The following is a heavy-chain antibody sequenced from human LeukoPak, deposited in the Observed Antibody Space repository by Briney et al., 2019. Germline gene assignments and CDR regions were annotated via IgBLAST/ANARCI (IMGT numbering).Heavy chain of an antibody. J-gene: IGHJ3*02. V-gene: IGHV4-31*02. D-gene: IGHD3-16*01. Sequence: PAQTETLPCSVYGDPYNSGDYHWSWIRQHPGKGLEWIGFISNSGITYYNPSLRSRVTISVATSDNRFSLTLGSVTAADTAVYYCARHLFGETYRQGGRYAFHILGGGTMVTVSS. CDR2: ISNSGIT. CDR1: GDPYNSGDYH. CDR3: ARHLFGETYRQGGRYAFHI.